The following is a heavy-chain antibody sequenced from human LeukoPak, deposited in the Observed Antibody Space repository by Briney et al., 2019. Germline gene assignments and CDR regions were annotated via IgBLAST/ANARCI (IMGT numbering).Heavy chain of an antibody. D-gene: IGHD5-12*01. J-gene: IGHJ4*02. CDR3: ARDRTIGSFWAPVDTTIPFDY. V-gene: IGHV1-46*01. Sequence: ASVKVSCKASGGTFSSYAISWVRQAPGQGLEWMGIINPSGGSTGHAQKFQGRFTMTRDTSTSTVYMELSSLRSEDTAVYYCARDRTIGSFWAPVDTTIPFDYWGQGTLVTVSS. CDR2: INPSGGST. CDR1: GGTFSSYA.